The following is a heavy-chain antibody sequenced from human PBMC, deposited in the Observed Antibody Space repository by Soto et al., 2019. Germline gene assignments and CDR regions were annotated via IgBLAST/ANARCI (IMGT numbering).Heavy chain of an antibody. J-gene: IGHJ4*02. CDR3: ARLHWASYFDY. CDR2: INHSGST. CDR1: GGSFSGYY. D-gene: IGHD7-27*01. Sequence: PSETLSLTCAVYGGSFSGYYWSWIRQPPGKGLEWIGEINHSGSTNYNPSLKSRVTISVDTSKNQFSLKLSSVTAADTAVYYCARLHWASYFDYWGQGTLVTVSS. V-gene: IGHV4-34*01.